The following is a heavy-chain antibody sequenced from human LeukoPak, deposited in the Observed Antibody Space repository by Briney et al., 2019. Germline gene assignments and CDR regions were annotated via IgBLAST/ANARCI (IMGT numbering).Heavy chain of an antibody. CDR1: GGTFSSYA. CDR3: AKSGSYRIAEYFQH. Sequence: GASVKVSCKASGGTFSSYAISWVRQAPGQGLEWMGRIIPIFGTANYAQKFQGRVTITTDESTSTAYMELSSLRSEDTAVYYCAKSGSYRIAEYFQHWGQGTLVTVSS. CDR2: IIPIFGTA. D-gene: IGHD1-26*01. J-gene: IGHJ1*01. V-gene: IGHV1-69*05.